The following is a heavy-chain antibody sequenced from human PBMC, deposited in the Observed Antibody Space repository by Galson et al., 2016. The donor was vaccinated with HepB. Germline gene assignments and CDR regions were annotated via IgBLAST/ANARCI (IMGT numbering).Heavy chain of an antibody. V-gene: IGHV1-69*13. CDR3: ARGGYDILTGYYNFKWNWFGP. D-gene: IGHD3-9*01. J-gene: IGHJ5*02. CDR1: GATFSSYP. CDR2: IIPIFGTA. Sequence: SVKVSCKASGATFSSYPITWVRQAPGQGLEWMGGIIPIFGTANYAQKFQGRVTITADESTSTAYMELSSLRSEDTAVDYCARGGYDILTGYYNFKWNWFGPWGQGTLVSVSA.